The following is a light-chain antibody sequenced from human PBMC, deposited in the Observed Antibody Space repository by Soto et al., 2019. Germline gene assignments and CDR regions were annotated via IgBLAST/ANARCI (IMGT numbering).Light chain of an antibody. Sequence: QSVLTQPPSVSGARGPGVTISCPGRSAKIGAAYNVDWYQQLPGTAPKLLIYGNNNRPSGVPARFSGSKSGTSASLAIAGLQAEDEGDYYCQSYDSSLSGYVFGTGTKVTVL. CDR2: GNN. CDR3: QSYDSSLSGYV. CDR1: SAKIGAAYN. J-gene: IGLJ1*01. V-gene: IGLV1-40*01.